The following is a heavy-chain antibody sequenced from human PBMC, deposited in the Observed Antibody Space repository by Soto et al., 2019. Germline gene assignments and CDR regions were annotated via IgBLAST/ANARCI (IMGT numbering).Heavy chain of an antibody. D-gene: IGHD3-22*01. Sequence: RHSYTASDFNIVDNAMSRISHDHGKGLEGVGFIRSKAYGGTIDYAASVKGRFTFSRDDSRSVAYLQMNGLKTEDTAVYYCTRAGIDRSGTTHYYYGMDVCGQGPTVT. CDR2: IRSKAYGGTI. CDR3: TRAGIDRSGTTHYYYGMDV. J-gene: IGHJ6*02. CDR1: DFNIVDNA. V-gene: IGHV3-49*03.